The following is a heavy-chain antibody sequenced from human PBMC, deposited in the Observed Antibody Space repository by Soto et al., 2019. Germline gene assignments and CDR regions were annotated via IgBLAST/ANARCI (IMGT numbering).Heavy chain of an antibody. CDR1: GFTFSSDW. V-gene: IGHV3-74*01. D-gene: IGHD6-19*01. CDR2: MNSDGSST. CDR3: ARGPRGWYGFDY. J-gene: IGHJ4*02. Sequence: EVQLVESGGGLVQPGGSLRLSCAASGFTFSSDWMHWVRQTPGKGLVWLSRMNSDGSSTSYADAVKGRFTISRDNAKNSLDLQMDSLRAEDTGGYYCARGPRGWYGFDYWGQGTLVTVSS.